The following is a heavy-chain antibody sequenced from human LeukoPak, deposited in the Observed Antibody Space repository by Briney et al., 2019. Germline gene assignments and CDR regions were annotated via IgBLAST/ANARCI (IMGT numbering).Heavy chain of an antibody. J-gene: IGHJ4*02. CDR3: ARGGCGLRVGELLYPDY. V-gene: IGHV1-46*01. CDR1: GYTFTSYY. D-gene: IGHD3-10*01. Sequence: ASVKVSCKASGYTFTSYYMHWVRQAPGQGLEWMGIINPSGGSTSYAQKFQGRVTMTRDTSTSTVYMELSSLRSEDTAVYYCARGGCGLRVGELLYPDYWGQGTLVTVSS. CDR2: INPSGGST.